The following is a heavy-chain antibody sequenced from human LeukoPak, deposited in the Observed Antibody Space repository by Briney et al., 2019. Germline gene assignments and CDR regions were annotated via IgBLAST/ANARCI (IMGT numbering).Heavy chain of an antibody. CDR2: ISSSSSHI. D-gene: IGHD1-26*01. J-gene: IGHJ1*01. V-gene: IGHV3-21*04. CDR1: GFTFNSYS. Sequence: PGGSLRLSCAASGFTFNSYSMYWVRQAPGKGLEWVSSISSSSSHIFYADSVKGRFSISRDNADNSLYLQMNSLRAEDTAVYYCVRDSGSSCGYYFLHWGQGTLVSVSS. CDR3: VRDSGSSCGYYFLH.